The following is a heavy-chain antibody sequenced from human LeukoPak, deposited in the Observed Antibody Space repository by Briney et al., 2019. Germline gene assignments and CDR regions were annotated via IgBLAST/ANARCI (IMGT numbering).Heavy chain of an antibody. CDR3: ARQQGLLRYYMDV. Sequence: SVKVSCKASGGTFSSYAISWVRRAPGQGLEWMGGIIPIFGTANYAQKFQGRVTITTDESTSTAYMELSSLRSEDTAVYYCARQQGLLRYYMDVWGKGTTVTVSS. CDR1: GGTFSSYA. V-gene: IGHV1-69*05. J-gene: IGHJ6*03. D-gene: IGHD3-22*01. CDR2: IIPIFGTA.